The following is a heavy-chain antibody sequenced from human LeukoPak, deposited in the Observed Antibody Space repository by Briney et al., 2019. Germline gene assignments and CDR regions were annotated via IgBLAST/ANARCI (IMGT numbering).Heavy chain of an antibody. Sequence: PGGSLRLSCAASGFTFSSYGMHWVRQAPGKGLEWVAVIWYDGSNKYYADSVKGRFTISRDNSKNTLYLQMNSLRAEETAVYYCARAIYRLGGNWLDPWGQGTLVTVSS. CDR1: GFTFSSYG. CDR2: IWYDGSNK. CDR3: ARAIYRLGGNWLDP. V-gene: IGHV3-33*01. J-gene: IGHJ5*02. D-gene: IGHD3-16*01.